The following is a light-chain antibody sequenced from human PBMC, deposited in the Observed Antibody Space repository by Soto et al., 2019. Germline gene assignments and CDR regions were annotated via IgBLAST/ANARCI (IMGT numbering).Light chain of an antibody. CDR3: LQEYNYPRT. Sequence: IQMTQSPSTLSASVGDRVTITCRASQSISSWLAWYQQKPGKAPKXLIYAASSLQSGVPSRFSGIGSGTDLTITISSLKPEDFETYEGLQEYNYPRTFGQGTKVDIK. CDR1: QSISSW. V-gene: IGKV1-6*01. CDR2: AAS. J-gene: IGKJ1*01.